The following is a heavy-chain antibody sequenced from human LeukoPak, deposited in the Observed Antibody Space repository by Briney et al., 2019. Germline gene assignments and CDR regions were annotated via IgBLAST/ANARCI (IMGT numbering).Heavy chain of an antibody. Sequence: SETLSLTCTVSGGSISSGGYYWSWIRQPPGKGLEWIGYIYYSGSTNYNPSLKSRVTISVDTSKNQFSLKLSSVTAADTAVYYCARGVVSSGWGDNWFDPWGQGTLVTVSS. CDR3: ARGVVSSGWGDNWFDP. CDR1: GGSISSGGYY. V-gene: IGHV4-61*08. D-gene: IGHD6-19*01. CDR2: IYYSGST. J-gene: IGHJ5*02.